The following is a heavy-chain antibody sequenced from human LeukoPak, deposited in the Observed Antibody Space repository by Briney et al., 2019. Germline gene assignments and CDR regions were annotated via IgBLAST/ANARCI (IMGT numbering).Heavy chain of an antibody. CDR2: IIPIFGTA. Sequence: GSSVKVSCKASGGTFSSYAISWVRQAPGQGLEWMGGIIPIFGTANYAQKFQGRVTITADESTSTAYMELSSLRSEDTAVYYCAREEGYCSSTSCYSKMDIGFDPWGQGTLVTVSS. J-gene: IGHJ5*02. CDR1: GGTFSSYA. CDR3: AREEGYCSSTSCYSKMDIGFDP. V-gene: IGHV1-69*01. D-gene: IGHD2-2*02.